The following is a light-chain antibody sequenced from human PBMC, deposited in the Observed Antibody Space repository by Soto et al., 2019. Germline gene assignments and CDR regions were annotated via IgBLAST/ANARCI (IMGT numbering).Light chain of an antibody. Sequence: QSALTQPRSVSGSPGQSVTISCTGTSSDVGGYNSVSWYQQHPGKAPKLMIFDVSKRPSGVPDRFSGSKSGTTASLTISGLQAEDEGDYYCCSYAGSFVVFGGGTKLTVL. J-gene: IGLJ2*01. CDR1: SSDVGGYNS. CDR3: CSYAGSFVV. CDR2: DVS. V-gene: IGLV2-11*01.